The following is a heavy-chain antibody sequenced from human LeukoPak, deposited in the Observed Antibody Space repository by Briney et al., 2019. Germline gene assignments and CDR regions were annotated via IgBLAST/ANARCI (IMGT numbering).Heavy chain of an antibody. Sequence: SETLSLTCAVSGGSISPYHWTWIRQPPGKGLEWIGYISYSGSNNYNPSLKSRVTISIDTSKGQFSLKLSPVTAADTAVYYCARHLDYYGSGSYEYWGQGTLVTVSS. CDR3: ARHLDYYGSGSYEY. J-gene: IGHJ4*02. V-gene: IGHV4-59*08. CDR2: ISYSGSN. D-gene: IGHD3-10*01. CDR1: GGSISPYH.